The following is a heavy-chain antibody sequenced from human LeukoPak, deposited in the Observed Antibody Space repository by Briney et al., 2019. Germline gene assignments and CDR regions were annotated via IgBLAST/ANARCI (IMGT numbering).Heavy chain of an antibody. Sequence: PSETLSLTCTVSGGSISSYYWSWIRQPPGKGLEWIGYIYYSGCTNYNPSLKSRVTISVDTSKNQFSLKLSSVIAADTAVYYCARGLNGWLQSWGQGTLVTVSS. CDR2: IYYSGCT. CDR1: GGSISSYY. J-gene: IGHJ4*02. CDR3: ARGLNGWLQS. D-gene: IGHD5-24*01. V-gene: IGHV4-59*12.